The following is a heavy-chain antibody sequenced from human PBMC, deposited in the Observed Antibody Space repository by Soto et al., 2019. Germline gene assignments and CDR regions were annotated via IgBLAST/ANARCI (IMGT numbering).Heavy chain of an antibody. Sequence: QAQLVQSGAEVKKPGASVKVSCKASGYTFTSYYLSWVRQAPGQGLEWMGLINPSGGSTSYAQTFQGRITMTGDTSTSTVYMELSSLRSEDTAVYYCARGGRWTVDYWGQGSLVTVSS. CDR3: ARGGRWTVDY. V-gene: IGHV1-46*01. CDR2: INPSGGST. J-gene: IGHJ4*02. CDR1: GYTFTSYY.